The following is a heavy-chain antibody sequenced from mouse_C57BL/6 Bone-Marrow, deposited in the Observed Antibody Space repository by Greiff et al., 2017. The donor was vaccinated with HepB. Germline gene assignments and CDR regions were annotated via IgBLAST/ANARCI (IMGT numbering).Heavy chain of an antibody. CDR3: ARQDLFAY. J-gene: IGHJ3*01. CDR1: GFTFSSYT. Sequence: EVMLVESGGGLVKPGGSLKLSCAASGFTFSSYTMSWVRQTPEKRLEWVATISGGGGNTYYPDSVKGRFTISRDNAKNTLYLQMSSLRSADTALYYCARQDLFAYWGQGTLVTVSA. CDR2: ISGGGGNT. V-gene: IGHV5-9*01.